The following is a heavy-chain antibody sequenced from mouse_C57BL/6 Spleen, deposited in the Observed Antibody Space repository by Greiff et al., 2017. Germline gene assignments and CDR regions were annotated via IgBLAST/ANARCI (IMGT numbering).Heavy chain of an antibody. CDR3: ARSGLYYDP. CDR2: IYPGDGDT. J-gene: IGHJ3*01. CDR1: GYAFSSSW. D-gene: IGHD2-4*01. V-gene: IGHV1-82*01. Sequence: QVQLKESGPELVKPGASVKISCKASGYAFSSSWMNWVKQRPGKGLEWIGRIYPGDGDTNYNGKFKGKATLTADKSSSTAYMQLSSLTSEDSAVYFCARSGLYYDPWGQGTLVTVSA.